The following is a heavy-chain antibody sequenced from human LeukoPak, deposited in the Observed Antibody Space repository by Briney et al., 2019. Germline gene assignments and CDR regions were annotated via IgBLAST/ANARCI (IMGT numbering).Heavy chain of an antibody. CDR1: GGSISSYY. J-gene: IGHJ4*02. CDR3: AGGDSSSWPPPPDFDY. D-gene: IGHD6-13*01. V-gene: IGHV4-59*01. CDR2: IYYSGST. Sequence: SETLSITCTVSGGSISSYYWSWIRQPPGKGLEWIGYIYYSGSTNYNPSLKSRVAISVDTSKNQFSLKLSSVTAADTAVYYCAGGDSSSWPPPPDFDYWGQGTLVTVSS.